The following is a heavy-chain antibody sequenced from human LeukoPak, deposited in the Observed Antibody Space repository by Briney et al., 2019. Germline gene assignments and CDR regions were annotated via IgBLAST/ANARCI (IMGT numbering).Heavy chain of an antibody. CDR2: IYYSGST. J-gene: IGHJ6*02. CDR1: GGSISSYY. V-gene: IGHV4-59*12. CDR3: ARVARFADYYYYYGMDV. D-gene: IGHD3-10*02. Sequence: SETLSLTCTVSGGSISSYYWSWIRQPPGKGLEWIGYIYYSGSTNYNPSLKSRVTISVDTSKNQFSLKLSSVTAADTAVYYCARVARFADYYYYYGMDVWGQGTTVTVSS.